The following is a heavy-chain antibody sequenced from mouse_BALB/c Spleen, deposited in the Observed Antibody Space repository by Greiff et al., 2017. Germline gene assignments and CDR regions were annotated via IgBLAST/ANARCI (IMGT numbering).Heavy chain of an antibody. CDR2: IDPANGNT. CDR3: ASYGNYVGFDV. Sequence: VQLQQSGAELVKPGASVKLSCTASGFNIKDTYMHWVKQRPEQGLEWIGRIDPANGNTKYDPKFQGKATITADTSSNTAYLQLSSLTSEDTAVYYCASYGNYVGFDVWGAGTTVTVSS. D-gene: IGHD2-1*01. V-gene: IGHV14-3*02. CDR1: GFNIKDTY. J-gene: IGHJ1*01.